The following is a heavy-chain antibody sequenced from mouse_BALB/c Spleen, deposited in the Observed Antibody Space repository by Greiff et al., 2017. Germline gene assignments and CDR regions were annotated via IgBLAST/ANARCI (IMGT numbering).Heavy chain of an antibody. V-gene: IGHV1-12*01. CDR2: IYPGNGDT. J-gene: IGHJ4*01. CDR1: GYTFTSYN. Sequence: QVQLQQPGAELVKPGASVKMSCKASGYTFTSYNMHWVKQTPGQGLEWIGAIYPGNGDTSYNQKFKGKATLTADKSSSTAYMQLSSLTSEDSAVYYCAREEYGNYAGAMDYWGQGTSDTVSS. D-gene: IGHD2-10*02. CDR3: AREEYGNYAGAMDY.